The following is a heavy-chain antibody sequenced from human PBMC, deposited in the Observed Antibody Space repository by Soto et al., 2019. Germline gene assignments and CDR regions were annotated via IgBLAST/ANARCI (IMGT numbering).Heavy chain of an antibody. D-gene: IGHD3-16*01. V-gene: IGHV3-74*01. Sequence: GGSLRLSXEVSGFIFSSYWMHWVRQVPGKGLVWVSRTNEDGSITNYADSVRGRFTISRDNAKNTLYLEMNSLRVEDTAVYYCKRGLGGGGGYWGQGTLVTVSS. CDR3: KRGLGGGGGY. J-gene: IGHJ4*02. CDR2: TNEDGSIT. CDR1: GFIFSSYW.